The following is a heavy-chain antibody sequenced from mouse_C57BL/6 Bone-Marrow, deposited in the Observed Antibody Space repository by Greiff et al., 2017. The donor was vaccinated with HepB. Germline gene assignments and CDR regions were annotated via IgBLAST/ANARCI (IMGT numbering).Heavy chain of an antibody. CDR2: IYPGSGST. CDR3: AVITTVVAYYFDY. Sequence: VQLQQSGAELARPGASVKLSCKASGYTFTSYGISWVKQRPGQGLEWIGDIYPGSGSTNYNEKFKSKATLTVDTSSSTAYMQLSSLTSEDSAVYYCAVITTVVAYYFDYWGQGTTLTVSS. CDR1: GYTFTSYG. V-gene: IGHV1-55*01. J-gene: IGHJ2*01. D-gene: IGHD1-1*01.